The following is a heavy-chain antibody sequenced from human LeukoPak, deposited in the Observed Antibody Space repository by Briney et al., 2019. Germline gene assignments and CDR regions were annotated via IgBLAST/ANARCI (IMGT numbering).Heavy chain of an antibody. CDR2: IYPGDSDT. J-gene: IGHJ6*02. CDR1: GYTFTSYD. CDR3: ARQSYYGSGSYGSYYYYGTDV. V-gene: IGHV5-51*01. Sequence: KVSCKASGYTFTSYDINWVRQATGQGLEWMGIIYPGDSDTRYSPSFQGQVTISADKSISTAYLQWSSLKASDTAMYYCARQSYYGSGSYGSYYYYGTDVWGQGTTVTVSS. D-gene: IGHD3-10*01.